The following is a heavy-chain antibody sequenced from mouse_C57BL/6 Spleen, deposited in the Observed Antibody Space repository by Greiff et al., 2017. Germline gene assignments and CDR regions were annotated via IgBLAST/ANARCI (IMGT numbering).Heavy chain of an antibody. CDR3: TRETTVVATEYFDV. J-gene: IGHJ1*03. Sequence: QVHVKQSGAELVRPGASVTLSCTASGYTFTDYEMHWVQQTPVHGLEWIGAIDPETGGTAYNQKFKGKAILTADKSSSTAYMELSSLTSEDSAVXYCTRETTVVATEYFDVWGTGTTVTVAS. D-gene: IGHD1-1*01. CDR1: GYTFTDYE. V-gene: IGHV1-15*01. CDR2: IDPETGGT.